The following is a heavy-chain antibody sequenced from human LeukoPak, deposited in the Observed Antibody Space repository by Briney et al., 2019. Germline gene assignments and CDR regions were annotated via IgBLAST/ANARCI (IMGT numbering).Heavy chain of an antibody. D-gene: IGHD5-18*01. CDR2: IIPIFGTA. Sequence: SVTVSCKASGGTSSSYAISWVRQAPGQGLEWMGGIIPIFGTANYAQKFQGRVTITADESTSTAYMELSSLRSEDTAVYYCANRGYSYGYYYYGMDVWGQGTTVTVSS. CDR3: ANRGYSYGYYYYGMDV. V-gene: IGHV1-69*13. CDR1: GGTSSSYA. J-gene: IGHJ6*02.